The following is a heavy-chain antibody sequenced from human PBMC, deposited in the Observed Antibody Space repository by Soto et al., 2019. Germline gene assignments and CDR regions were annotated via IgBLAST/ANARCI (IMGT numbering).Heavy chain of an antibody. CDR2: IDNGGTNT. D-gene: IGHD3-10*01. V-gene: IGHV3-74*01. CDR3: AKDRGRPDAFNI. Sequence: GGSLRLCCAGSGYNFGCFWMHWVRQAPGKGLVWVSRIDNGGTNTVYADAVKGRFTISRDNAKNTLYLQMNSLRAEDTAVYYCAKDRGRPDAFNIWGQGTMVTVSS. J-gene: IGHJ3*02. CDR1: GYNFGCFW.